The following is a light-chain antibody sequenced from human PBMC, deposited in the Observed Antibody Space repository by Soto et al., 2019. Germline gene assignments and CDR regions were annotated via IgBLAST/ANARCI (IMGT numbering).Light chain of an antibody. V-gene: IGKV3-20*01. Sequence: EIVLTQSPGTLSLSPGETATLSCRASQSVSSTYLAWYQQKPGQAPGLLLYGASNRASGIPDRFAGSGSGTDLTLTISRLEPEDFAVYYCQQYGTSPPTXGGGTKVDIK. CDR1: QSVSSTY. CDR2: GAS. CDR3: QQYGTSPPT. J-gene: IGKJ4*01.